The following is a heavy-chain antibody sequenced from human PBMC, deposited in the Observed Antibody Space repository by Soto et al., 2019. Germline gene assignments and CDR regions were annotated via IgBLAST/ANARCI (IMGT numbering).Heavy chain of an antibody. Sequence: SVKVSCKASGGTFSSYAISWVRQAPGQGLEWMGGIIPIFGTANYAQKFQGRVTITADESTSTAYMELSSLRSEDTAVYYCARLWELDYYYYGMDVRGQGTTVTVSS. CDR3: ARLWELDYYYYGMDV. V-gene: IGHV1-69*13. CDR2: IIPIFGTA. J-gene: IGHJ6*02. D-gene: IGHD1-26*01. CDR1: GGTFSSYA.